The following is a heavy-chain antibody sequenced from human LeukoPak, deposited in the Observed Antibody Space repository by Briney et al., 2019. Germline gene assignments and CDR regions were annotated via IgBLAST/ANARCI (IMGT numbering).Heavy chain of an antibody. D-gene: IGHD3-22*01. V-gene: IGHV5-51*01. Sequence: PGESLKISCKASENIFTNYWIGWVRQMPGKGLEWMGIIYPGDSDTRYSPSFQGQVTISADKSISTAYLQWSSLKASDTAMYYCARPTKYYYDSSAYYYWYAFDIWGQGTMVTVSS. CDR2: IYPGDSDT. CDR3: ARPTKYYYDSSAYYYWYAFDI. J-gene: IGHJ3*02. CDR1: ENIFTNYW.